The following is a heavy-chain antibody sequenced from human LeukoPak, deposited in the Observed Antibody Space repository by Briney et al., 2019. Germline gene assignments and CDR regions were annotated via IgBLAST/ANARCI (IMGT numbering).Heavy chain of an antibody. V-gene: IGHV3-7*01. CDR1: GFTFSSYW. CDR2: IKQDGSEK. CDR3: AREKATDYGETGYYYYYYGMDV. Sequence: GGSLRLSCAASGFTFSSYWMRWVRQAPGKGLEWVANIKQDGSEKYYVDSVKGRFTISRDNAKNSLYLQMNSLRAEDTAVYYCAREKATDYGETGYYYYYYGMDVWGQGTTVTVSS. J-gene: IGHJ6*02. D-gene: IGHD4-17*01.